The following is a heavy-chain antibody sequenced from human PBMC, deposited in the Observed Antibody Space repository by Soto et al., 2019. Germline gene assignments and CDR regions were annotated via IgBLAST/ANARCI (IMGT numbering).Heavy chain of an antibody. CDR3: ARPKVVAATVIGFDP. CDR2: IYPGDSDT. Sequence: GESLKISCKGSGYSFTSYWIGWVRQMPGKGLEWMGIIYPGDSDTRYSPSFQGQVTISADKSISTAYLQWSSLKASDTSVYYCARPKVVAATVIGFDPWGQGTLVTVSS. CDR1: GYSFTSYW. V-gene: IGHV5-51*01. J-gene: IGHJ5*02. D-gene: IGHD2-15*01.